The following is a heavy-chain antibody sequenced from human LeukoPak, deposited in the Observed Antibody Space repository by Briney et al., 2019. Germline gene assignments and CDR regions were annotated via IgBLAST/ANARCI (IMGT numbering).Heavy chain of an antibody. D-gene: IGHD3-10*01. J-gene: IGHJ4*02. Sequence: PGGSLRLSCAASGFTLSNSEMNWVRQAPGKGLEWVSFIAVDGTKYYPDSVKGRFTISRDSAKNSLFLQMNSLRAEDTAVYYCAREAVAFYGSGSPLDYWGQGTLVTVSS. CDR2: IAVDGTK. CDR1: GFTLSNSE. CDR3: AREAVAFYGSGSPLDY. V-gene: IGHV3-48*03.